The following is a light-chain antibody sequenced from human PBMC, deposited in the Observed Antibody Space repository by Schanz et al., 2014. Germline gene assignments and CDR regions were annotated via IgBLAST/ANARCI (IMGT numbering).Light chain of an antibody. CDR2: GAS. J-gene: IGKJ4*01. V-gene: IGKV3D-20*02. CDR1: QSVTNNY. CDR3: QQRSNWQAIT. Sequence: EIVLTQSPGTLSLSPGERATLSCRASQSVTNNYLAWYQQKPGQAPRLLIYGASTRATGIPDRFSGSGSGTDFTLTISGLEPEDFAVYYCQQRSNWQAITFGGGTKVEI.